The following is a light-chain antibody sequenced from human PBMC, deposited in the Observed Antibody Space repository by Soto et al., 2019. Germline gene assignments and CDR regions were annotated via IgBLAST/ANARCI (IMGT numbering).Light chain of an antibody. CDR2: GAS. J-gene: IGKJ1*01. CDR3: QQYGSSRWT. V-gene: IGKV3-20*01. Sequence: EIVLTQSPGTLSLSPGERATLSCRASQSVSSSYLAWYQQNRGQAPRLLIYGASSRATGIPDRFSGSGSGTDFTLTISRLEPEDFAVYYRQQYGSSRWTFGQGTKVE. CDR1: QSVSSSY.